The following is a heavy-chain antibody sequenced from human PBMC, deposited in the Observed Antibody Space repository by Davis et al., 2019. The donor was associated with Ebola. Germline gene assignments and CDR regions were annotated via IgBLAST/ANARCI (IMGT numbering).Heavy chain of an antibody. CDR3: AKDASYPSWAWGFDN. CDR1: GYSISSGYY. V-gene: IGHV4-38-2*02. J-gene: IGHJ4*02. D-gene: IGHD1-26*01. CDR2: IYHSGST. Sequence: SETLSLTCTVSGYSISSGYYWGWIRQPPGKGLEWIGSIYHSGSTYYNPSFKSRVTISVDTSKNQFSLKLSSVTAADTAIYYCAKDASYPSWAWGFDNWGQGTLVTVSS.